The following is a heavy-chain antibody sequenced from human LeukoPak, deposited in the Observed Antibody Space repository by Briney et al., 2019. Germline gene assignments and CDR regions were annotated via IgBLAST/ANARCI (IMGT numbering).Heavy chain of an antibody. Sequence: ASVKASCKASGYTFTSYAMNWVRQAPGQGLEWMGWINTNTGNPTYAQGFTGRFVFSLDTSVSTAYLQISSLKAEDTAVYYCARDGTGTYYYYYYMDVWGKGTTVTVSS. J-gene: IGHJ6*03. V-gene: IGHV7-4-1*02. D-gene: IGHD6-13*01. CDR2: INTNTGNP. CDR1: GYTFTSYA. CDR3: ARDGTGTYYYYYYMDV.